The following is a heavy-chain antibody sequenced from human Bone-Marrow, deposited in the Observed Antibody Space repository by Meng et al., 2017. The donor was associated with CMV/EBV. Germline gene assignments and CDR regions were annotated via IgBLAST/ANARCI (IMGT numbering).Heavy chain of an antibody. Sequence: GSLRLSCNVSGVSVSSTSYYWGWIRQPPGKGLEWIGSIHYGVGTYQNPSLKSRVTISVDTSKNQFSLKVTSMTAADTAVYYCVSGYGWFDPWGHGTLVTVSS. CDR1: GVSVSSTSYY. CDR2: IHYGVGT. D-gene: IGHD5-12*01. V-gene: IGHV4-39*07. CDR3: VSGYGWFDP. J-gene: IGHJ5*02.